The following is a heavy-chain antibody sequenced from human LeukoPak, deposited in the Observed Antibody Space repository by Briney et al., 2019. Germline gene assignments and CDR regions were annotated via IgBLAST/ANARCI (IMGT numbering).Heavy chain of an antibody. V-gene: IGHV1-2*02. CDR2: INPNSGGT. J-gene: IGHJ5*02. CDR3: ARGLPRIAAAGTRSWFDP. D-gene: IGHD6-13*01. CDR1: GYTFTGYY. Sequence: ASVKVSCKASGYTFTGYYMQWVRQAPGQGLEWMGWINPNSGGTNYAQKFQGRVTMTRDTSISTAYMELSRLRSDDTAVYYCARGLPRIAAAGTRSWFDPWGQGTLVTVSS.